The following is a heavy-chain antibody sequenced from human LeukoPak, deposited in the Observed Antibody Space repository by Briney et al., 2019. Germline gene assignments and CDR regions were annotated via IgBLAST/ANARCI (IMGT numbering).Heavy chain of an antibody. CDR1: GGSFSGYY. D-gene: IGHD1-20*01. J-gene: IGHJ3*02. CDR3: ARRYYWGSGAFDI. Sequence: SETLSLTCALDGGSFSGYYWSWIRQPPGKGLEWIGEINHSGSTNYNPSLKSRVTISVDTSKNQFSLKLSSVTAADTAVYYCARRYYWGSGAFDIWGQGTMVTVSS. CDR2: INHSGST. V-gene: IGHV4-34*01.